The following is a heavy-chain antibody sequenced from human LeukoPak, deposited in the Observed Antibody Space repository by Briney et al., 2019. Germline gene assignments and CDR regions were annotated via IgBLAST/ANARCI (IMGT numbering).Heavy chain of an antibody. J-gene: IGHJ3*01. CDR1: GFTFSSYT. Sequence: AGGSLRLSCAASGFTFSSYTMNWVRQALGKGLEWISYIMRTAADVTSYADSVEGRFTISRDDAKNSLYLQMNSLRDDDTAVYYCVRDWSYAFDLWGQGTMVTVSS. CDR3: VRDWSYAFDL. CDR2: IMRTAADVT. V-gene: IGHV3-48*02.